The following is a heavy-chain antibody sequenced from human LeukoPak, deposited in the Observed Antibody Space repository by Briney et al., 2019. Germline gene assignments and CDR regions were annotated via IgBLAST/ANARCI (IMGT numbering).Heavy chain of an antibody. CDR3: GRAGYSYGYFFDY. CDR2: IYYSGST. Sequence: SETLSLTCTVSGGSISSYYWSWIRQPPGKGLEWIGYIYYSGSTNYNPSLKSRVTISVDTSKNQFSLKLSSVTAADTAVYYCGRAGYSYGYFFDYWGQGTLVTVSS. D-gene: IGHD5-18*01. CDR1: GGSISSYY. J-gene: IGHJ4*02. V-gene: IGHV4-59*01.